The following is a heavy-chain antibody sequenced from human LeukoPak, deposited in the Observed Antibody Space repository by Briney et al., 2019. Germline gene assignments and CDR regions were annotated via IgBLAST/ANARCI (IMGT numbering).Heavy chain of an antibody. CDR3: ARESPGPDYYYYYGMDV. J-gene: IGHJ6*02. Sequence: GRSLRLSCAASGFTFSSYAMHWVRQAPGKGLEWVAVISYDGSKKYYADSVKGRFTISRDNSKNTLYLQMNSLRAEDTAVYYCARESPGPDYYYYYGMDVWGQGTTVTVSS. V-gene: IGHV3-30*04. CDR2: ISYDGSKK. CDR1: GFTFSSYA.